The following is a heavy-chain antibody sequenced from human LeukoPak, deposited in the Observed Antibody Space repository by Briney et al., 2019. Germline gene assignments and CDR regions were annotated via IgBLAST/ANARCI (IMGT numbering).Heavy chain of an antibody. CDR3: ARLLPTVTTGDAFDI. V-gene: IGHV4-39*07. D-gene: IGHD4-17*01. CDR1: GGSISSSSYY. Sequence: SETLSLTCTVSGGSISSSSYYWGWIRQPPGKGLEWIGSIYYSGSTYYNPSLKSRVTISVDTSKNQFSLKLSSVTAADTAVYYCARLLPTVTTGDAFDIWGQGTMVTVSS. CDR2: IYYSGST. J-gene: IGHJ3*02.